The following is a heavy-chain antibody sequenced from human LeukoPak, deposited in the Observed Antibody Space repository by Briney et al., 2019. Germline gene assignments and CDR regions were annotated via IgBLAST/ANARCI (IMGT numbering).Heavy chain of an antibody. Sequence: SVTVSCTASVGTFSSYAISWVRQAPGQGLEWMGGIIPIFGTANYAQKFQGIVTITADESTSTAYMELSSLRSEDTAVYYCAIAVAGTIGFDYWGQGTLVTVSS. CDR1: VGTFSSYA. CDR3: AIAVAGTIGFDY. D-gene: IGHD6-19*01. J-gene: IGHJ4*02. V-gene: IGHV1-69*13. CDR2: IIPIFGTA.